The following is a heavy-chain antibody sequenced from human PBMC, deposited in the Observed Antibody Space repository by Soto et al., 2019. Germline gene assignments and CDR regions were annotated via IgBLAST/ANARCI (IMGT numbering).Heavy chain of an antibody. CDR2: IIPIFGTA. V-gene: IGHV1-69*13. J-gene: IGHJ6*02. CDR3: ARAPYYGSGYYYYGMDV. D-gene: IGHD3-10*01. Sequence: SVKVSCKASGGTFSSYAISWVRQAPGQGLEWMGGIIPIFGTANYAQKFQGRVTITADESTSTAYMELSSLRSEDTAVYYCARAPYYGSGYYYYGMDVWGQGTTVTVSS. CDR1: GGTFSSYA.